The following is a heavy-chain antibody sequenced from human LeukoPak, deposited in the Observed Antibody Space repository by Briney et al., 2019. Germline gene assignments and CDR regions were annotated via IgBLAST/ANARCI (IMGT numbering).Heavy chain of an antibody. CDR1: GFTFSRYA. CDR3: AKYAGAGAYDRHNEFDS. J-gene: IGHJ4*02. Sequence: GGSLRLSCTASGFTFSRYAMHWLRQAPGKGLEWVAVVAYDGSNKYPADSLKGRFTISRDNSKNTLFLEMNSLRPEDTAVYYCAKYAGAGAYDRHNEFDSWGQGTLVTVSS. CDR2: VAYDGSNK. V-gene: IGHV3-30*18. D-gene: IGHD3-22*01.